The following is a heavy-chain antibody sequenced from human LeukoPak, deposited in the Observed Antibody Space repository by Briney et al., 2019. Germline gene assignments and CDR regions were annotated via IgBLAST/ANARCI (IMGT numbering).Heavy chain of an antibody. Sequence: GGSLRLSCAASGFTFSSYWMHWVRQAPGKGLLWVSRINGDGSSTSYADSVKGRFTISRDNAKNTLYLQMNSLRAEDTAVYYCARAKDGYNSSRAGDYWGQGTLVTVSS. D-gene: IGHD5-24*01. J-gene: IGHJ4*02. V-gene: IGHV3-74*01. CDR2: INGDGSST. CDR1: GFTFSSYW. CDR3: ARAKDGYNSSRAGDY.